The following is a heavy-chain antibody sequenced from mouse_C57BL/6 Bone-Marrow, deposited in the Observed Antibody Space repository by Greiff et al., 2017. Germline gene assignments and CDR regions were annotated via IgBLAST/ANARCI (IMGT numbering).Heavy chain of an antibody. Sequence: EVQRVESGGGLVKPGGSLKLSCAASGFTFSSYAMSWVRQTPEKRLEWVATISDGGSYTYYPDNVKGRFTISRDKAKNNLYLQMSHLKSEDTAMYYCARVDAYWGQGTLVTVSA. CDR3: ARVDAY. V-gene: IGHV5-4*01. J-gene: IGHJ3*01. CDR2: ISDGGSYT. CDR1: GFTFSSYA.